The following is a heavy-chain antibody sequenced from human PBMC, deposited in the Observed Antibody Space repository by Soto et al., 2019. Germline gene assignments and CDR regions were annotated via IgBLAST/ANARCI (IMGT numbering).Heavy chain of an antibody. CDR2: ISYDGSNK. CDR1: GFTFSSYA. Sequence: GGSLRLSCAASGFTFSSYAMHWVRQAPGKGLEWVAVISYDGSNKYYADSVKGRFTISRDNSKNTLYLQMNSLRAEDTAVYYCARADGDSSSRVLDYFDYWGQGTLVTVSS. D-gene: IGHD6-6*01. J-gene: IGHJ4*02. CDR3: ARADGDSSSRVLDYFDY. V-gene: IGHV3-30-3*01.